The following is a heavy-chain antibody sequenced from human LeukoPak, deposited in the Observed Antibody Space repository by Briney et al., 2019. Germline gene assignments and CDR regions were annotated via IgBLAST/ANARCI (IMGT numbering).Heavy chain of an antibody. D-gene: IGHD6-19*01. V-gene: IGHV4-59*01. Sequence: SETLSLTCTVPGGSISSYYWSWIRQPPGKGLEWIGYIYYSGSTNYNPSLKSRVTISVDTSKNQFSLKPSSVTAADTAVYYCARARYSSGWADAFDIWGQGTMVTVSS. CDR3: ARARYSSGWADAFDI. CDR1: GGSISSYY. CDR2: IYYSGST. J-gene: IGHJ3*02.